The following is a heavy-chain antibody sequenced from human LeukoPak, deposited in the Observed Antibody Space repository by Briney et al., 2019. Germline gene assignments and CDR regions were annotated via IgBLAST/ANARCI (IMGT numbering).Heavy chain of an antibody. V-gene: IGHV3-48*03. Sequence: PGGSLRLSCAASGFTFSSYEMNWVRQAPGKGLEWVSYISSSGSTIYYADSVKGRFTISRDNAKNSLYLQMNSLRAEDTAVYYCARDLTVGLLCDWGQGTLVTVSS. D-gene: IGHD3-10*01. CDR3: ARDLTVGLLCD. J-gene: IGHJ4*02. CDR2: ISSSGSTI. CDR1: GFTFSSYE.